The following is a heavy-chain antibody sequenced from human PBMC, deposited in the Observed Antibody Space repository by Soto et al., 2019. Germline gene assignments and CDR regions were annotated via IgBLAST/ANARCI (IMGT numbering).Heavy chain of an antibody. CDR1: GFTFSDYY. J-gene: IGHJ4*02. V-gene: IGHV3-11*01. CDR3: ARDEDSSSFDY. CDR2: ISSSGSTI. D-gene: IGHD6-6*01. Sequence: GGSLRLSCAASGFTFSDYYMSWIRQAPGKGLEWVSYISSSGSTIYYADSVKGRFAIPKDNAKNSLYLQMNSLRAEDTAVYYCARDEDSSSFDYWGQGTLVTVSS.